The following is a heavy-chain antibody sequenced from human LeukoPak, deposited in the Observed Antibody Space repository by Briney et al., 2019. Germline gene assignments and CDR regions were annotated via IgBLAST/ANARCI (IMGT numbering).Heavy chain of an antibody. J-gene: IGHJ3*02. CDR2: INHSGST. CDR3: ALGVTGAFDI. Sequence: SETLSLTCAVYGGSFSGYYWSWIRQPPGKGLEWIGEINHSGSTNYNPSLKSRVTISVDTSKNQFSLKLSSVTAADTAVYYCALGVTGAFDIWGQGTMLTVSS. V-gene: IGHV4-34*01. CDR1: GGSFSGYY. D-gene: IGHD2-21*02.